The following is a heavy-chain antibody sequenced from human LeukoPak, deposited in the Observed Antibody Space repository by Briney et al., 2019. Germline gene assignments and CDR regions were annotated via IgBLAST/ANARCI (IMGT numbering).Heavy chain of an antibody. CDR1: GYTFTSYD. CDR2: MNPNSGNT. J-gene: IGHJ6*03. Sequence: ASVKVSCKASGYTFTSYDINWVRQATGQGLEWMGWMNPNSGNTGYAQKFQGRVTITRNTSISTAYMELSSLRSEDTAVYYCARGYTYYYGSGSYYYYYYMDVWGKGTTVTVSS. CDR3: ARGYTYYYGSGSYYYYYYMDV. V-gene: IGHV1-8*03. D-gene: IGHD3-10*01.